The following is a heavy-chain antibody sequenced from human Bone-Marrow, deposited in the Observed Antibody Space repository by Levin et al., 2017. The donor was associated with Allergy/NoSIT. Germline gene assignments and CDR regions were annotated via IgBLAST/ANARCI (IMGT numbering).Heavy chain of an antibody. CDR1: GFTFGDYA. V-gene: IGHV3-49*03. CDR2: IRSKAYGGTT. Sequence: SCTASGFTFGDYAMSWFRQAPGKGLEWVGFIRSKAYGGTTEYAASVKGRFTISRDDSKSIAYLQMNSLKTEDTAVYYCTREPYCSSTSCYAPYYYYYMDVWGKGTTVTVSS. CDR3: TREPYCSSTSCYAPYYYYYMDV. J-gene: IGHJ6*03. D-gene: IGHD2-2*01.